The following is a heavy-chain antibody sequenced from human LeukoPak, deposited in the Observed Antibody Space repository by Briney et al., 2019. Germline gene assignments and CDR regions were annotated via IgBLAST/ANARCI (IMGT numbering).Heavy chain of an antibody. CDR2: IWYDGNNK. D-gene: IGHD6-19*01. CDR1: GFTFSTYG. CDR3: AKDLIAVAGRDY. J-gene: IGHJ4*02. V-gene: IGHV3-33*06. Sequence: GGSLRLSCAASGFTFSTYGMNWVRQAPGKGLEWVAIIWYDGNNKYYADSVKGRFTISRDNSKNTLYLQVNSLRAEDTAVYYCAKDLIAVAGRDYWGQGTLVTVSS.